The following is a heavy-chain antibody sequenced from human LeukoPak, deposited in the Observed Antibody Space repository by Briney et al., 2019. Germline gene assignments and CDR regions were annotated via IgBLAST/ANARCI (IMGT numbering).Heavy chain of an antibody. CDR2: ISDDGSYT. J-gene: IGHJ6*02. Sequence: GGSLRLSCAASGFSFSSHWVPWVRQAPGKGLVWVSRISDDGSYTSNVDSVKGRFTISRDNAKNSLYLQMNSLRAEDTAVYYCARGGYAYGMDVWGQGTTVTVSS. CDR3: ARGGYAYGMDV. CDR1: GFSFSSHW. V-gene: IGHV3-74*01. D-gene: IGHD1-1*01.